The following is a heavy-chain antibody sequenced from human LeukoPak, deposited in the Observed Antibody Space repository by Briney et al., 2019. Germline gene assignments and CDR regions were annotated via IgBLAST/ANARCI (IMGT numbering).Heavy chain of an antibody. CDR3: ASGSYGRRWFDH. J-gene: IGHJ5*02. Sequence: GGSLRLSCAASGFTFSSYGMSWVRQAPGKGLEWVSAISGSGGSTYYTDSVKGRFTISRDNSKNTLYLQMNSLRVEDTAVYYCASGSYGRRWFDHWGQGTLVTVSS. CDR2: ISGSGGST. CDR1: GFTFSSYG. D-gene: IGHD3-10*01. V-gene: IGHV3-23*01.